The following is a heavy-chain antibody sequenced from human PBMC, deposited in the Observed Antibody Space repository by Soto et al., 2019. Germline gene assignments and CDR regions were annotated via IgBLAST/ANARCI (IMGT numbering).Heavy chain of an antibody. V-gene: IGHV3-53*04. CDR2: IYSGGST. J-gene: IGHJ6*01. Sequence: EVQLVESGGGLVQPGGSLRLSCAVSGLTVSTNYMSWVRQAPGEGLEWVSVIYSGGSTFYADSVRGRFTISRDSSKNTLYLQMNSLSVEDTAVYYCTRGTYGSGGDYYYGMDVW. D-gene: IGHD3-10*01. CDR1: GLTVSTNY. CDR3: TRGTYGSGGDYYYGMDV.